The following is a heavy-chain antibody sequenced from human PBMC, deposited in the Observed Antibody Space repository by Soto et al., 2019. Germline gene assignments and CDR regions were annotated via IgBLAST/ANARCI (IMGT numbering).Heavy chain of an antibody. CDR2: IYLSGTT. V-gene: IGHV4-38-2*02. D-gene: IGHD3-3*01. CDR1: GYSISSGYY. CDR3: AREGDDVLRFLEWLSDRRRYFDY. J-gene: IGHJ4*02. Sequence: WETLSLTCAVSGYSISSGYYWGWIREPPGEGLEWIGTIYLSGTTYYNPSLKSRVAISVDTSKNQFSLKLSSVTAADTAVYYCAREGDDVLRFLEWLSDRRRYFDYWGQGIPVTVSS.